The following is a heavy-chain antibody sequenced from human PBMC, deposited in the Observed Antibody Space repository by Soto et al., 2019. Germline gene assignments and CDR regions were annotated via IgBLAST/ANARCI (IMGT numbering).Heavy chain of an antibody. V-gene: IGHV3-7*01. D-gene: IGHD6-13*01. Sequence: EVQLVESGGGLVQPGGSLRLSSAASGFTLSNYWMSWVRQAPGKGLELVANIHQNGRDKYYVDSVKGRFTISRDNAKELLYLQMNSLRDEDTAVYYCAREPTTAVVNYGMDVWGQGTTVTVSS. CDR1: GFTLSNYW. J-gene: IGHJ6*02. CDR2: IHQNGRDK. CDR3: AREPTTAVVNYGMDV.